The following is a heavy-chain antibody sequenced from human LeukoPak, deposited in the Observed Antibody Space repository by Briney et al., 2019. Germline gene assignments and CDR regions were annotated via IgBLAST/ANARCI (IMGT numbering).Heavy chain of an antibody. D-gene: IGHD2-15*01. CDR2: ISGSGGRT. CDR3: AQRHCSGGTCYPLDY. CDR1: GFTFSTYD. Sequence: GGSLRLSCAASGFTFSTYDMHWVRQAPGKGLEWVSAISGSGGRTYYGDSVKGRFTISRDNSKDTLYLQLNSLRAEDTAVYFCAQRHCSGGTCYPLDYWGQGTLVTVSS. J-gene: IGHJ4*02. V-gene: IGHV3-23*01.